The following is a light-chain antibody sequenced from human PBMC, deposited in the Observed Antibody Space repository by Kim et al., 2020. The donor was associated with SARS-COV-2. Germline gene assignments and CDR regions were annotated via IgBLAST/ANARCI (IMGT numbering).Light chain of an antibody. Sequence: LTQPRSVSGSPGQSVTISCTGTSSDVGGYNYVSWYQQHPGKAPKLMIYDVSKRPSGVPDRFSGSKSGNTASLTISGLQSEDEADYYCCSYAGNYTYVFGTGTKVTVL. V-gene: IGLV2-11*01. CDR1: SSDVGGYNY. CDR2: DVS. CDR3: CSYAGNYTYV. J-gene: IGLJ1*01.